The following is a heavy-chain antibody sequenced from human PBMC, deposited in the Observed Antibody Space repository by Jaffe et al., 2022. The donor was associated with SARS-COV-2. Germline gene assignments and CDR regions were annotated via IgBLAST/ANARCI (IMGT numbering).Heavy chain of an antibody. CDR3: ASGYYGSGCNDN. J-gene: IGHJ4*02. V-gene: IGHV4-59*01. Sequence: QVQLQESGPGLVKPSETLSLTCTVSGASISSYYWSWIRQSPQKGLEWIGYIYHTGSSNYNPSLKSRVTMSLDTSKNQFSLKVNSVTAADTAVYFCASGYYGSGCNDNWGQGTLVTVSS. D-gene: IGHD3-10*01. CDR1: GASISSYY. CDR2: IYHTGSS.